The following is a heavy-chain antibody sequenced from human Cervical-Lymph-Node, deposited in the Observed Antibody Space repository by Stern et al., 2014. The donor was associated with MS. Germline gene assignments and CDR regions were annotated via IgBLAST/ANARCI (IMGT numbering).Heavy chain of an antibody. D-gene: IGHD3-16*02. J-gene: IGHJ4*02. CDR3: ARGGNDYVWGSYRTFDY. Sequence: VQLVESGAEVKKPGASVKVSCKASGYTFTSYGISWVRQPPGQGLEWMGWISADNGNTNYAQKLQGRVTMTTDTSTSTAYMELRSLRSDDTAVYYCARGGNDYVWGSYRTFDYWGQGTLVTVSS. CDR2: ISADNGNT. V-gene: IGHV1-18*04. CDR1: GYTFTSYG.